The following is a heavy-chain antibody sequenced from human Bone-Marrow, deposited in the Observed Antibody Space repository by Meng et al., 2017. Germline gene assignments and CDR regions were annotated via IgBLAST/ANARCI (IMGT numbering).Heavy chain of an antibody. CDR1: GFTFSTRS. Sequence: GESLKISCAASGFTFSTRSMNWVRQAPGKGLEWVSVISGSGGETNYSDSVKGRFTISRDNSKNTLYLQMNSLRVEDTAVYYCAKDWSGYVGKSYYFDFWGQGTLVTVSS. J-gene: IGHJ4*02. CDR2: ISGSGGET. D-gene: IGHD5-12*01. CDR3: AKDWSGYVGKSYYFDF. V-gene: IGHV3-23*01.